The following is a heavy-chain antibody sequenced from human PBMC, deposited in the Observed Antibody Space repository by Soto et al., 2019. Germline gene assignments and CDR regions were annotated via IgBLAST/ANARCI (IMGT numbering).Heavy chain of an antibody. Sequence: GGSLRLSCAASGFSFSTYSMNWVRQAPGKGLEWVSSISSRGDTYYADSVKGRFAISRDNAKNSVSLQMDSLRAEDAAVYYCAREETAWPLAYGLDVWGQGTTVTVSS. D-gene: IGHD2-21*02. CDR2: ISSRGDT. CDR3: AREETAWPLAYGLDV. CDR1: GFSFSTYS. J-gene: IGHJ6*02. V-gene: IGHV3-21*01.